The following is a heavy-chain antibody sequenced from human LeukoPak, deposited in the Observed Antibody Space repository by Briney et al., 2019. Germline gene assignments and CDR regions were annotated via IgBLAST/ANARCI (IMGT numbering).Heavy chain of an antibody. V-gene: IGHV1-69*04. Sequence: SVKVSCKASGGTLSSYAISWVRQAPGQGLEWMGRIIPILGIANYAQKFQGRVTITADKSTSTAYMELSSLRSEDTAVYYCARVWSSGLHANDYWGQGTLVTVSS. J-gene: IGHJ4*02. CDR1: GGTLSSYA. CDR2: IIPILGIA. CDR3: ARVWSSGLHANDY. D-gene: IGHD3-22*01.